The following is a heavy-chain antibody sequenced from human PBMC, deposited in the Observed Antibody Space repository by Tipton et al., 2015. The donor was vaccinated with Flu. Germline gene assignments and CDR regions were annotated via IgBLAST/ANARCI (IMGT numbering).Heavy chain of an antibody. J-gene: IGHJ4*02. D-gene: IGHD3-10*01. V-gene: IGHV4-59*12. CDR3: ATTTYYYGSGTHDY. CDR2: TFYSGAT. CDR1: GDSLTSYY. Sequence: LRLSCNVAGDSLTSYYWTWIRQPPGKGLDWVGYTFYSGATSYNPSLKGRVAISLDTFNNPFSLKLTSVTAADTAVYFCATTTYYYGSGTHDYWGQGTLVTVSS.